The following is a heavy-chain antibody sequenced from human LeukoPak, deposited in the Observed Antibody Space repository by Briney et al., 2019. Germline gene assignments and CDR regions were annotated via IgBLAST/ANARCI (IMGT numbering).Heavy chain of an antibody. J-gene: IGHJ4*02. CDR3: AKGGIVVVVAATDPFDY. D-gene: IGHD2-15*01. CDR1: GFTCSSYA. CDR2: ISGSGGST. V-gene: IGHV3-23*01. Sequence: GGSLRLSCAASGFTCSSYAMSWVRQAPGKGLEWVSAISGSGGSTYYADSVKGRFTISRDNSKNTLYLQMNSLRAEDTAVYYCAKGGIVVVVAATDPFDYWGQGTLVTVSS.